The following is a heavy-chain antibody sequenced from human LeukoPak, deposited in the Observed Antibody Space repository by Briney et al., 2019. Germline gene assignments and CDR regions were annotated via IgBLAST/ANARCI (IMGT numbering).Heavy chain of an antibody. J-gene: IGHJ4*02. V-gene: IGHV1-8*03. CDR2: MNPNSGNT. CDR1: GYTFTTCD. Sequence: ASVKVSCKASGYTFTTCDINWVRQAPGQGLEWMGWMNPNSGNTGYAQKFRGRVTFTRTTSISTAYMELSSLRSDDTAVYYCARGASRSFDYWGQGTLVTVSS. CDR3: ARGASRSFDY.